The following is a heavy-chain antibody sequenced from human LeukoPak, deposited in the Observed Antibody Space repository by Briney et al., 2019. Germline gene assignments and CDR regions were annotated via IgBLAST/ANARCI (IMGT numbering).Heavy chain of an antibody. CDR3: ARDGGGKVPFDY. V-gene: IGHV1-18*01. J-gene: IGHJ4*02. D-gene: IGHD4-23*01. Sequence: VKVSCKASGYTFTSYGISWVRQAPGQGLEWMGWISAYNGNTNYAQKLQGRVTMTRNTSISTAYMELSSLRSEDTAVYYCARDGGGKVPFDYWGQGTLVTVSS. CDR1: GYTFTSYG. CDR2: ISAYNGNT.